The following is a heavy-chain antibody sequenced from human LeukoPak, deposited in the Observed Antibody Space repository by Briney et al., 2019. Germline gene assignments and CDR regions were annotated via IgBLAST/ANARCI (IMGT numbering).Heavy chain of an antibody. V-gene: IGHV4-34*01. CDR1: GGSVSGFS. Sequence: PSETLSLTCAVYGGSVSGFSWSWIRQPPGKGLEWIGEINHSGSTNYNPSLKSRVTISVDTSKNQFSLKLSSVTAADTAVYYCARGTTDPARLCYWGQGTLVTVSS. CDR3: ARGTTDPARLCY. CDR2: INHSGST. J-gene: IGHJ4*02. D-gene: IGHD5-18*01.